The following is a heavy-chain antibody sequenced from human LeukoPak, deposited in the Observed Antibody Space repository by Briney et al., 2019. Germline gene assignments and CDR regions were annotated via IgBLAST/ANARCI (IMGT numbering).Heavy chain of an antibody. D-gene: IGHD2-2*01. CDR3: ARDGGGYCNSSSCYGGAFDI. Sequence: GGSLRLSCAASTFTVSTNYMSWVRQAPGKGLEWVSLISSGGSKYYADSVKGRFTISRDNSRNTLYLQMNSLRAEDTAVYYCARDGGGYCNSSSCYGGAFDIWGQGTMVTVSS. V-gene: IGHV3-53*01. CDR2: ISSGGSK. J-gene: IGHJ3*02. CDR1: TFTVSTNY.